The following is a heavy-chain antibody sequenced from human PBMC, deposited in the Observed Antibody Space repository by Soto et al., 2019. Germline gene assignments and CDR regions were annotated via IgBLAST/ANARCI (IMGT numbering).Heavy chain of an antibody. CDR2: IYYRGNT. V-gene: IGHV4-59*08. Sequence: TSGTLSLTCTVSGGSIGTYYWSWIRQPPGKGLEWIGYIYYRGNTNYNPSLKSRVTISLDTPKNQFSLKLSSVTAADTAVYYCARHPGYYDILTGYTTYYFDYWGQGILVTVSS. J-gene: IGHJ4*02. CDR1: GGSIGTYY. CDR3: ARHPGYYDILTGYTTYYFDY. D-gene: IGHD3-9*01.